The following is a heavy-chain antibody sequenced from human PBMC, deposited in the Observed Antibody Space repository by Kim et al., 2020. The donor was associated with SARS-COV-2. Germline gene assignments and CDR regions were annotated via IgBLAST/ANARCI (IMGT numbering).Heavy chain of an antibody. Sequence: SETLSLTCAVYGGSFSGYYWSWIRQPPGKGLEWIGEINHSGSTNYNPSLKSRVTISVDTSKNQFSLKLSSVTAADTAVYYCARHRRDYYDSSGYYYWGQGTLVTVSS. J-gene: IGHJ4*02. CDR2: INHSGST. CDR1: GGSFSGYY. CDR3: ARHRRDYYDSSGYYY. V-gene: IGHV4-34*01. D-gene: IGHD3-22*01.